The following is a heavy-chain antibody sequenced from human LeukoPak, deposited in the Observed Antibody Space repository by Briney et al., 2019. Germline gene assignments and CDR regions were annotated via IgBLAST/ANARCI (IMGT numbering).Heavy chain of an antibody. D-gene: IGHD3-22*01. CDR3: AKDRITMIVVTYQFDY. V-gene: IGHV3-30*02. CDR1: GFTFSSYG. J-gene: IGHJ4*02. Sequence: GGSLRLSCAASGFTFSSYGMHWVRQAPGKGLEWVAFIRYDGSNKYYADSVKGRFTISRDNSKNTLYLQMNSLRAEDTAVYYCAKDRITMIVVTYQFDYWGQGTLVTVSS. CDR2: IRYDGSNK.